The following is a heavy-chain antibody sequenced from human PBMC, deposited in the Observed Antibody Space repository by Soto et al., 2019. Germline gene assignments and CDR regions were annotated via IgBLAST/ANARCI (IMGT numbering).Heavy chain of an antibody. V-gene: IGHV1-3*01. CDR3: ARMTLGMRLAHLQGAFHI. CDR2: INARNGNT. D-gene: IGHD6-19*01. Sequence: GASVKVSCKASGYSFTSYAMHWVRQAPGQSLEWMGWINARNGNTKYSQKFQGRVTITRDTSASTAYMELSSLRSEDTAVFYSARMTLGMRLAHLQGAFHIWGQGTMVTVSS. CDR1: GYSFTSYA. J-gene: IGHJ3*02.